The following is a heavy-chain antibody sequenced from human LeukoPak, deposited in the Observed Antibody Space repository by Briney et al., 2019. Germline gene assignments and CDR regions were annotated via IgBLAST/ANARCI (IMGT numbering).Heavy chain of an antibody. D-gene: IGHD1-7*01. V-gene: IGHV4-34*01. CDR2: INHSGST. Sequence: SETLSLTCAVYGGSFSGYYWSWIRQPPGKGLEWIGEINHSGSTNYNPSLKSRVTISVDTSKNQFSLELSSVTAADTAVYYCARGITGTTLGDDAFDIWGQGTMVTVSS. CDR3: ARGITGTTLGDDAFDI. J-gene: IGHJ3*02. CDR1: GGSFSGYY.